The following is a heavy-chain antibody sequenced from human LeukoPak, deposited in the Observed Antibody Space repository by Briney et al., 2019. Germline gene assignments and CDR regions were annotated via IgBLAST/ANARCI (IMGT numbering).Heavy chain of an antibody. CDR1: GGSISSSSYY. J-gene: IGHJ5*02. V-gene: IGHV4-39*01. CDR3: ARQKKPNWFDP. CDR2: IYYSGST. Sequence: KPSETLSLTCTVSGGSISSSSYYWGWIRQPPGKGLERIGSIYYSGSTYYNPSLKSRVTISVDTSKNQFSLKLSSVTAADTAVYYCARQKKPNWFDPWGQGTLVTVSS.